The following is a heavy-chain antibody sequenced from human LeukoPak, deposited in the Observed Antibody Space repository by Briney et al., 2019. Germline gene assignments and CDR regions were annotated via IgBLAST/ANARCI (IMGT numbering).Heavy chain of an antibody. Sequence: PSETLSLTCTVSGGSISSYYWSWIRQPPGKGLEWIGYIYYSGSTNYNPSLKSRVTISVDTSKNQFSLKLSSVTAADTAVYYCARWTATQVVDYWGQGTLVTVSS. CDR1: GGSISSYY. J-gene: IGHJ4*02. CDR2: IYYSGST. CDR3: ARWTATQVVDY. D-gene: IGHD2-15*01. V-gene: IGHV4-59*01.